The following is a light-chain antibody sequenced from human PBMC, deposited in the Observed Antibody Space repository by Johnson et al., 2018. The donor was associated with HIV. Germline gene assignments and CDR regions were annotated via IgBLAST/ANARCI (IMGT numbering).Light chain of an antibody. V-gene: IGLV1-51*02. CDR2: EKN. Sequence: QLVLTQPPSVSAAPGQKVTISCSGSSSNIGNNYVSWYQQLPGTAPKLLIYEKNKRPSGIPDRFSASQSGTSATLDITGLPTGDEADYYCGTWDSSLGAHYVFGSGTEVTVL. CDR1: SSNIGNNY. CDR3: GTWDSSLGAHYV. J-gene: IGLJ1*01.